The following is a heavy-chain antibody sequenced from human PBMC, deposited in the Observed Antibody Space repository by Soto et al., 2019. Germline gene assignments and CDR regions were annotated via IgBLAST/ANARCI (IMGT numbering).Heavy chain of an antibody. D-gene: IGHD6-13*01. CDR1: GFTFSSYD. CDR3: ARVSHYLVSSCWKNWYFDL. J-gene: IGHJ2*01. V-gene: IGHV3-13*05. CDR2: IGTAGDP. Sequence: EVQLVESGGGLVQPGGSLRLSCAASGFTFSSYDMHWVRQATGKGLEWVSAIGTAGDPYYPGSVKGRFTISRENAKNSLYLQMNSLRAGDTAVYYCARVSHYLVSSCWKNWYFDLWGRGTLVTVSS.